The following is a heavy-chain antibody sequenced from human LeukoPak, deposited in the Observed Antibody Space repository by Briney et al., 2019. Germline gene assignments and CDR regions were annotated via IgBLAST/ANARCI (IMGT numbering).Heavy chain of an antibody. D-gene: IGHD3-10*01. V-gene: IGHV4-39*07. CDR1: GGSISSGSYW. Sequence: SETLSLTCTVSGGSISSGSYWWGWIRQPPGKGLEWISSISNTGSTYSNPSLKSRLTMSVDISKNQFSLKLSSVTAADTAVYYCARGVKGLRGAFDIWGQGTMVTVSS. J-gene: IGHJ3*02. CDR2: ISNTGST. CDR3: ARGVKGLRGAFDI.